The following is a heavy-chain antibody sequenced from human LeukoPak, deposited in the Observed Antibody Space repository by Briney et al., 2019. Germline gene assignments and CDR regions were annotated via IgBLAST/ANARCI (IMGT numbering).Heavy chain of an antibody. J-gene: IGHJ4*02. CDR2: ISNDGSKK. CDR1: GFTFSSYG. Sequence: LGGSLRLSCAASGFTFSSYGMHWVRQAPGKGLDWVAVISNDGSKKYYADSVKGRFTISRDNSKNTLSLQVSSLRTEDTAVYYCAKDRYSYAFEYSDSWGQGTLVTVSS. V-gene: IGHV3-30*18. D-gene: IGHD5-18*01. CDR3: AKDRYSYAFEYSDS.